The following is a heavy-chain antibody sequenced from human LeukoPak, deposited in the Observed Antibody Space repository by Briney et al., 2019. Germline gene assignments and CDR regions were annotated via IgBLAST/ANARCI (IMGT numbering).Heavy chain of an antibody. V-gene: IGHV1-69*01. Sequence: ASVKVSCKASGGTFSSYAISWVRQAPGQGLEWMGGIIPIFGTANYAQKFQGSVTITADESTSTAYMELSSLRSEDTAVYYCARVLYYDSSGYYYGRGYYFDYWGQGTLVTVSS. J-gene: IGHJ4*02. CDR1: GGTFSSYA. CDR3: ARVLYYDSSGYYYGRGYYFDY. CDR2: IIPIFGTA. D-gene: IGHD3-22*01.